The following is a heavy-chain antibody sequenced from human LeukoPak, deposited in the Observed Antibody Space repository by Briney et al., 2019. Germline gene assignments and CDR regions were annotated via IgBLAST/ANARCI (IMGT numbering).Heavy chain of an antibody. CDR3: ARVGVTMVRGVIITGTFDY. CDR1: GGSFSGYY. J-gene: IGHJ4*02. V-gene: IGHV4-34*01. CDR2: INHSGST. Sequence: SETLSLTCAVYGGSFSGYYWSWIRQPPGKGLEWIGEINHSGSTNSNPSLKSRVTMSVDTSKNQFSLKLSSVTAADAAVYYCARVGVTMVRGVIITGTFDYWGQGTLVTVSS. D-gene: IGHD3-10*01.